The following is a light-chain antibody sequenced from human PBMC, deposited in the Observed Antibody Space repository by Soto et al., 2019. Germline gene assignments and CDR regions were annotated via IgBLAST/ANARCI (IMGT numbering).Light chain of an antibody. CDR1: QSISNF. CDR3: QQSYTTPFTFT. V-gene: IGKV1-39*01. CDR2: AAS. J-gene: IGKJ4*01. Sequence: DIQMTQSPSSLSASVGDRVTITCRASQSISNFLNWYQQKPGKAPKLLIYAASTLQSGVPSRFSVSGSGTDFILTISSLQPEDFGTYYCQQSYTTPFTFTFGGATKVEIK.